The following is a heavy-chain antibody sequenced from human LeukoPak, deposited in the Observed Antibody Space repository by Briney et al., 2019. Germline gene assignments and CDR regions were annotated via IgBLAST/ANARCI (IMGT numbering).Heavy chain of an antibody. CDR1: GGSICSSSYY. J-gene: IGHJ4*02. Sequence: PSETLSLTCTVSGGSICSSSYYWGWLRHPPGKGLEWIGSIYYSGSTYYSSSLKSRVTISVDTSKNQFSLKLSSVTAADTGGYYCARTTAAGTYYFDFWGQGTLVTVSS. CDR2: IYYSGST. D-gene: IGHD6-13*01. CDR3: ARTTAAGTYYFDF. V-gene: IGHV4-39*07.